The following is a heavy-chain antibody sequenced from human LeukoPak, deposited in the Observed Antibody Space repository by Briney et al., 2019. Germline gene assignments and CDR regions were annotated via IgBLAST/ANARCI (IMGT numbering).Heavy chain of an antibody. CDR3: ARSPDILTGENFDY. CDR1: GYTFTGYY. D-gene: IGHD3-9*01. Sequence: GASVKVSCKTSGYTFTGYYMHWVRQAPGQGLEWMGWINPNSGGTNYAQKFYARVTMARDTSISTAYMGLGRLRSDDTAVFYCARSPDILTGENFDYWGQGTLVTVSS. V-gene: IGHV1-2*02. CDR2: INPNSGGT. J-gene: IGHJ4*02.